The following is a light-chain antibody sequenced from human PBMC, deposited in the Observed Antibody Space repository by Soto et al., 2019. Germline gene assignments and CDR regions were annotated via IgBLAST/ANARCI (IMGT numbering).Light chain of an antibody. CDR3: GTWDSSLTTYV. V-gene: IGLV1-51*02. J-gene: IGLJ1*01. CDR1: SPDIGRNY. Sequence: QSVLPQPPSVSAAPGQKVTISRPGSSPDIGRNYVSWYQHPPGTAPKLLIYENNKRPSGIPDRLSGSKSGSSATLGITGLQTGDEADYYCGTWDSSLTTYVFGPGTKVTVL. CDR2: ENN.